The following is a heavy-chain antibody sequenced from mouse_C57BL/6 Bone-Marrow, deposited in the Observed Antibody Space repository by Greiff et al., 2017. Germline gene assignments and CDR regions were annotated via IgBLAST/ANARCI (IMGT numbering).Heavy chain of an antibody. J-gene: IGHJ2*01. Sequence: VKLQQPGAELVKPGASVKLSCKASGYTFTSDWMHWVKQRPGQGLEWIGMIHPNSGSTNYNEKFKGKATLTVDKSSSTAYMQLSSLTSEDSAVYYCASLGLYYFDYWGQGTTLTVSS. CDR1: GYTFTSDW. D-gene: IGHD3-1*01. CDR2: IHPNSGST. V-gene: IGHV1-64*01. CDR3: ASLGLYYFDY.